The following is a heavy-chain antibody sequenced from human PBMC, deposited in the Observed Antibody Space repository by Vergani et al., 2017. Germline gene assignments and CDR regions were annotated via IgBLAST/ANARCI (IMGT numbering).Heavy chain of an antibody. V-gene: IGHV3-21*01. Sequence: EVQLVESGGGLVKRRGSLRLSCAASGFTFSSYSMNWVRQAPGKGLEWVSCISSSSSYIHYSDSLKGRFTISRDNAKSSLYLQMNSLRAEDTGVYYCARDRYYLGSESYPYFYYYGLDVWGQGTAVTVSS. D-gene: IGHD3-10*01. J-gene: IGHJ6*02. CDR1: GFTFSSYS. CDR2: ISSSSSYI. CDR3: ARDRYYLGSESYPYFYYYGLDV.